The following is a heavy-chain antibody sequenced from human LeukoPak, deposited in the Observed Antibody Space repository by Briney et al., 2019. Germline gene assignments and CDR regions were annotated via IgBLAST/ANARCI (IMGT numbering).Heavy chain of an antibody. CDR2: ISLSGDKRGDNT. V-gene: IGHV3-23*01. CDR3: VGTFTVFGVISTIA. D-gene: IGHD3-3*01. J-gene: IGHJ4*02. CDR1: GFTFSSYS. Sequence: GGFLRLSCAASGFTFSSYSMNWVRQAPGKGLEWVSSISLSGDKRGDNTFYAASVRGRFSISRDNSQNTVFLQMSSLRVDDTAAYYCVGTFTVFGVISTIAWGQGTLVSVSS.